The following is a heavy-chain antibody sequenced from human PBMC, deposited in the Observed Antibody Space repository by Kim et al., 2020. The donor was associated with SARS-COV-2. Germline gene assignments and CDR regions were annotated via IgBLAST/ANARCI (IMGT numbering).Heavy chain of an antibody. CDR2: VLDSGST. D-gene: IGHD3-22*01. V-gene: IGHV4-59*01. CDR3: ARGKYYYAGSGTPRFWYFDI. J-gene: IGHJ2*01. CDR1: GGSISYYY. Sequence: SETLSLTCTVSGGSISYYYWSWIRQPPGKGLEWIGYVLDSGSTNYSPSSKSRVTISLDTSKKQFSLQLTSVTAADTAVYYCARGKYYYAGSGTPRFWYFDIWGRGTLVTVSS.